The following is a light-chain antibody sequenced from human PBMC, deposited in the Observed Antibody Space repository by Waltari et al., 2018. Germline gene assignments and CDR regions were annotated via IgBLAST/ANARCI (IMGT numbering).Light chain of an antibody. CDR2: EVS. CDR3: SSYAGSNNLV. J-gene: IGLJ2*01. Sequence: QSALTQPPSASGSPGQSVTISCTGTSSDVGGYNYVSWYQQHPGKAPKLMISEVSKRPSGVPERCSGSKSGNTASLTVSGLQAEDEADYYCSSYAGSNNLVFGGGTKLTVL. V-gene: IGLV2-8*01. CDR1: SSDVGGYNY.